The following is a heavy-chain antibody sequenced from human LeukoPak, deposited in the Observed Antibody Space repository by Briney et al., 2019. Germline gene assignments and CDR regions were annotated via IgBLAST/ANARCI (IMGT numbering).Heavy chain of an antibody. D-gene: IGHD1-26*01. CDR2: ISHSGDDT. CDR1: GFTFSSFA. V-gene: IGHV3-23*01. J-gene: IGHJ4*02. CDR3: AKSGSGSYYVY. Sequence: GGSLRLSCAASGFTFSSFAMSWVRPAPGKGLEWVATISHSGDDTNYADSVKGRFTISRDNSKNTLYLQMNSLRVEDTAMYYCAKSGSGSYYVYWGQGILVTASS.